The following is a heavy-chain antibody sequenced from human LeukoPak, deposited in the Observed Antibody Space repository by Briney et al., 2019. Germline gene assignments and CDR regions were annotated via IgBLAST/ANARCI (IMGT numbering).Heavy chain of an antibody. Sequence: SETLSLTCTVSGGSISSYYWSWIRQPAGKGLEWIGRIYTSGSTNYNPSLKSRVTMSVDTSKNQFSLKLSSVTAADTAVYYCAVTDVLTGYPYYFDYWGQGTLVTVSS. CDR3: AVTDVLTGYPYYFDY. CDR1: GGSISSYY. D-gene: IGHD3-9*01. CDR2: IYTSGST. J-gene: IGHJ4*02. V-gene: IGHV4-4*07.